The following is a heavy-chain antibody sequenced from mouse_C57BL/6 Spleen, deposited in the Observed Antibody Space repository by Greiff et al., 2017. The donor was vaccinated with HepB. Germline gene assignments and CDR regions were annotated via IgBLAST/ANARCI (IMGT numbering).Heavy chain of an antibody. CDR3: ARSVDYYYGSSRYFDD. CDR2: IDPSDSYT. CDR1: GYTFTSYW. Sequence: QVQLQQPGAELVKPGASVKLSCKASGYTFTSYWMQWVKQRPGQGLEWIGEIDPSDSYTNYNQKFKGKATLTVDTSSSTAYMQLSSLTSEDSAVYYCARSVDYYYGSSRYFDDWGTGTTVTVSS. D-gene: IGHD1-1*01. V-gene: IGHV1-50*01. J-gene: IGHJ1*03.